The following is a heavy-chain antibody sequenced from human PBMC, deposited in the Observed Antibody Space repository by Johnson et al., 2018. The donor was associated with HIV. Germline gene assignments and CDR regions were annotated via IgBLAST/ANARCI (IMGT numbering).Heavy chain of an antibody. CDR2: IYSGDST. V-gene: IGHV3-66*01. D-gene: IGHD3-3*01. J-gene: IGHJ3*02. CDR1: GFTVSSNY. Sequence: VQLVESGGGLVQPGGSLRLSCAASGFTVSSNYMNWVRQAPGKGLDWVSLIYSGDSTYYADSVKGRFSISRDNSKNTLYLQMNSLRAEDTAVYYCARESGLGHAFDIWGQGTMVTVSS. CDR3: ARESGLGHAFDI.